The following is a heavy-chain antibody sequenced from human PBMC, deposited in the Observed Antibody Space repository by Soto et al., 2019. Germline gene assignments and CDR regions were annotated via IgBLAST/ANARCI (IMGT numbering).Heavy chain of an antibody. CDR2: IYTSGST. Sequence: SETLSLPCTASGGSISSYYWSWIRQPAGKGLEWIGRIYTSGSTNYNPSLKSRVTMSVDTSKNQFSLKLSSVTAADTAVYYCARTPGAAAGRDYWGQRTLVTVSS. CDR3: ARTPGAAAGRDY. D-gene: IGHD6-13*01. J-gene: IGHJ4*02. CDR1: GGSISSYY. V-gene: IGHV4-4*07.